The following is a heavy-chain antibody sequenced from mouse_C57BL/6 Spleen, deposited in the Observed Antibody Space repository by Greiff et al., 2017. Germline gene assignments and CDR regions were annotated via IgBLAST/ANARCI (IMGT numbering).Heavy chain of an antibody. J-gene: IGHJ4*01. CDR1: GYSITSGYY. V-gene: IGHV3-6*01. Sequence: EVQLQESGPGLVKPSQSLSLTCSVSGYSITSGYYWNWIRQFPGNKLEWMGYISYDGSNNYNPSLKNRISITRDTSKNQFFLKLTSVTTEDTATYYCAGSYDYSYAMDYWGQGTSVTVSS. D-gene: IGHD2-4*01. CDR3: AGSYDYSYAMDY. CDR2: ISYDGSN.